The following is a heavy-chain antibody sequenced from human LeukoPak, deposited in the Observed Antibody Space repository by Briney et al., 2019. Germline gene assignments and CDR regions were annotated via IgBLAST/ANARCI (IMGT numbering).Heavy chain of an antibody. J-gene: IGHJ4*02. CDR2: FYSGGST. CDR1: GFTVSSNY. CDR3: ARRPRRVMAFDY. D-gene: IGHD5-24*01. Sequence: GGSLRLSCAASGFTVSSNYMSWVRQAPGKGLEWVSVFYSGGSTYYADSVKGRFTISRDNSKNTLYLQMNSLRAEDTAVYYCARRPRRVMAFDYWGQGTLVTVSS. V-gene: IGHV3-66*04.